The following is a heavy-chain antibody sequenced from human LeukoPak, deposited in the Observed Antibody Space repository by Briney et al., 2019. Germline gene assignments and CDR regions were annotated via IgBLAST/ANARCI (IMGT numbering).Heavy chain of an antibody. CDR1: GFTVSSNY. CDR3: ARSWGSSGWYFDY. Sequence: GGSLRLSCAASGFTVSSNYMSWVRQAPGKGLEWVSVIYSGGSTYYADSVKGRFTISRDNSKNTLYLQMNSLRAEDAAVYYCARSWGSSGWYFDYWGQGTLVTVSS. V-gene: IGHV3-66*01. D-gene: IGHD6-19*01. CDR2: IYSGGST. J-gene: IGHJ4*02.